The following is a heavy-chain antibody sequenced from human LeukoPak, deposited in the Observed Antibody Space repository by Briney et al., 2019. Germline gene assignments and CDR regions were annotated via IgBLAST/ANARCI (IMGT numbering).Heavy chain of an antibody. CDR1: GGTFSSYA. CDR3: ARAVSPQRLYYFDY. V-gene: IGHV1-69*05. J-gene: IGHJ4*02. Sequence: ASVKVSCKASGGTFSSYAIIWVRQAPGQGLEWMGGIIPIFGTANYAQKFQGRVTITTDESTSTAYMELSSLRSEDTAVYYCARAVSPQRLYYFDYWGQGTLVTVSS. D-gene: IGHD1-1*01. CDR2: IIPIFGTA.